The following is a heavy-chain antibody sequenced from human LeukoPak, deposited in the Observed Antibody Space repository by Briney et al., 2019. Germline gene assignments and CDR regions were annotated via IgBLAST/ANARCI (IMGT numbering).Heavy chain of an antibody. CDR2: IDSNGNT. D-gene: IGHD2-15*01. CDR3: SRLAKCDGNCYSFDL. Sequence: PSETLSLTCTVSGDSITTHPWSWVRQTSGKGLDYIGFIDSNGNTNYNPSLKTRVIISSDTSTNQISLTLNSVAAADTAVYYCSRLAKCDGNCYSFDLWGQGVLVTVSS. CDR1: GDSITTHP. V-gene: IGHV4-59*11. J-gene: IGHJ4*02.